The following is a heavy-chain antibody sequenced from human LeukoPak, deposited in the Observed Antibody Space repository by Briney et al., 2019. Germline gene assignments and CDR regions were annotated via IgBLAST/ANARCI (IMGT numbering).Heavy chain of an antibody. V-gene: IGHV3-48*03. D-gene: IGHD5-24*01. CDR1: GFAFSSCE. J-gene: IGHJ6*03. CDR2: ISSSGRTI. Sequence: PGGSLRLSCAASGFAFSSCEMNWVRQAPGKGLEWVSFISSSGRTIYYADSVKGRFTISRDNAKDTLYLQMNTLRAEDTAVYYCARGTWATLYYYYMDVWAKGPRSPSP. CDR3: ARGTWATLYYYYMDV.